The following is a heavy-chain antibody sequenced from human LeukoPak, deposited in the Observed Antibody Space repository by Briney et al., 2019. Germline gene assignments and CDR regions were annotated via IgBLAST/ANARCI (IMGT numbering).Heavy chain of an antibody. D-gene: IGHD3-9*01. J-gene: IGHJ4*02. CDR3: ARGGVVYDVLTGYYY. V-gene: IGHV3-7*01. CDR2: IKQDGSEK. Sequence: GGSLRLSCAASGFTFSSYWMSWVRQAPGKGLEWVANIKQDGSEKYYVDSVKGRFTISRDNAKNSLYLQMNSLRAEDTAVYFCARGGVVYDVLTGYYYWGQGALVTVSS. CDR1: GFTFSSYW.